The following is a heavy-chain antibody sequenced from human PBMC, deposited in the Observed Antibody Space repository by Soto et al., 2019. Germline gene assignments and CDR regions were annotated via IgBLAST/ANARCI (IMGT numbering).Heavy chain of an antibody. CDR2: ISAYNGNT. CDR1: GYTFTSYG. CDR3: ARAGKITIFGVVIIDFDY. J-gene: IGHJ4*02. V-gene: IGHV1-18*01. Sequence: ASVKVSCKASGYTFTSYGISWVRQAPGQGXEWMGWISAYNGNTNYAQKLQGRVTMTTDTSTSTAYMELRSLRSDDTAVYYCARAGKITIFGVVIIDFDYWGQGTLVTVSS. D-gene: IGHD3-3*01.